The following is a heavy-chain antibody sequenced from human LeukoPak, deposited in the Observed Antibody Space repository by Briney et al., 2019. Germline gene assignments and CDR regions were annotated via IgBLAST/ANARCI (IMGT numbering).Heavy chain of an antibody. CDR2: IYYSGST. Sequence: SQTLSLTCTVSGGSISSGGYYWSWIRQHPGKGLEWIGYIYYSGSTYYNPSLKSRVTISADTSKNQFSLKLSSVTAADTAVYYCARQPSGDRTVFDYWGQGTLVTVSS. CDR3: ARQPSGDRTVFDY. V-gene: IGHV4-31*03. CDR1: GGSISSGGYY. D-gene: IGHD3-10*01. J-gene: IGHJ4*02.